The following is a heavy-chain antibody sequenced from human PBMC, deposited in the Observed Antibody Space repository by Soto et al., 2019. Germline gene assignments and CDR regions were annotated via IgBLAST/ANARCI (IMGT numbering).Heavy chain of an antibody. V-gene: IGHV6-1*01. D-gene: IGHD1-7*01. J-gene: IGHJ6*03. CDR3: AGTTSHHRHYMDF. Sequence: PSQTLSLTCAISGDSVSSNNAAWNWIRQSPSRGLEWLGRTYYRSRWYNDYAVSVKSRITVNPDTSKNQFSLQLTSVTPEDTAVYYCAGTTSHHRHYMDFWGKGTKVTGSS. CDR2: TYYRSRWYN. CDR1: GDSVSSNNAA.